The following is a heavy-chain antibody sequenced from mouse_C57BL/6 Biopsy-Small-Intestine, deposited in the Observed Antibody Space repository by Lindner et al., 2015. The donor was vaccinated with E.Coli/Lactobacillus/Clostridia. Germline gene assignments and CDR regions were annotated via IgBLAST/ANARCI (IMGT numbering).Heavy chain of an antibody. CDR1: GYTFTSYT. D-gene: IGHD2-1*01. V-gene: IGHV1-4*01. CDR3: AIIYYGNGYYAMDY. J-gene: IGHJ4*01. Sequence: VQLQESGAELARPGASVKMSCKASGYTFTSYTMHWVKQRPGQGLEWIGYINPSSGFTKYNQKFKDKATLTADKSSSTAYMQLSSLTYEDSAVYYCAIIYYGNGYYAMDYWGQGTSVTVSS. CDR2: INPSSGFT.